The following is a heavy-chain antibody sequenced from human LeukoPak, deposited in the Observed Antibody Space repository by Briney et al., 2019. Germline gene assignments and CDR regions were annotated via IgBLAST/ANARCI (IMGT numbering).Heavy chain of an antibody. CDR1: GGSISSYY. CDR2: IYYSGST. CDR3: ARGVMATGFVY. J-gene: IGHJ4*02. V-gene: IGHV4-59*12. D-gene: IGHD5-24*01. Sequence: SETLSLTCTVSGGSISSYYWSWIRQPPGKGLEWIGYIYYSGSTNYNPSLKSRVTISVDTSKNQFSLKLSSVTPEDTAVYYRARGVMATGFVYWGQGTLVTVSS.